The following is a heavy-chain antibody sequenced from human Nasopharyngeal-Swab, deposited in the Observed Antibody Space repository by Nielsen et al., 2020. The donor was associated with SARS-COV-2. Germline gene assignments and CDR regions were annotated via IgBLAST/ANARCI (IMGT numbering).Heavy chain of an antibody. Sequence: GESLKISCAASGFTFSYYNMHWVRQAPGKGLEWVSYISSVGSIIYYADSVKGRFTISRDNAKNSTFLQMNSLRDEDTAVYYCARDLDWAGFGSVDYWGQGALVTVSS. D-gene: IGHD3-10*01. V-gene: IGHV3-48*02. CDR1: GFTFSYYN. J-gene: IGHJ4*02. CDR3: ARDLDWAGFGSVDY. CDR2: ISSVGSII.